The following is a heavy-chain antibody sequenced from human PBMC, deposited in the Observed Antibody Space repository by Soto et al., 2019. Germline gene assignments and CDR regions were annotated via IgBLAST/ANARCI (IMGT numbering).Heavy chain of an antibody. CDR3: AKAAATGGGAFDI. J-gene: IGHJ3*02. CDR2: ILVDGRT. Sequence: GGSLRLSCAASGFICSSYDMSWVRQAPGKGLEWVSTILVDGRTFYVDSVKGRFTISRDNSKNTVYLQMNSLTAGDTALYYCAKAAATGGGAFDICGQGTMVTVSS. V-gene: IGHV3-23*01. D-gene: IGHD2-8*02. CDR1: GFICSSYD.